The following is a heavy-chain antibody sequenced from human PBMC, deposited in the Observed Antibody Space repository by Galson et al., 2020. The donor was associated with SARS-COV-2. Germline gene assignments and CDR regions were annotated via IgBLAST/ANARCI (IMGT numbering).Heavy chain of an antibody. Sequence: SETLSITCTVSGGSIRSGGYYWSWIRQHPGKGLEWIGYIYYSGSTYYNPSLKSRVTISVDTSKNQFSLKLSSVTAADTAVYYCARAKAGMIVVVTGFDPWGQGTLVTVSS. D-gene: IGHD3-22*01. J-gene: IGHJ5*02. CDR1: GGSIRSGGYY. V-gene: IGHV4-31*03. CDR3: ARAKAGMIVVVTGFDP. CDR2: IYYSGST.